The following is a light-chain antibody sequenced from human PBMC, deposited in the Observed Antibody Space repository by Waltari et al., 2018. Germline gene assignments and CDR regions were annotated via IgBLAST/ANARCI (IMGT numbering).Light chain of an antibody. Sequence: DIQMTQSPSSLSASVGDRVTITCRASQAINTYLAWYQQRPGKVPELLSSSASTLQSGVPSRFSGSGSGTDFTLTITSLQPEDVGTYYCQNYNSALSITFGQGTRLEI. CDR1: QAINTY. CDR3: QNYNSALSIT. CDR2: SAS. J-gene: IGKJ5*01. V-gene: IGKV1-27*01.